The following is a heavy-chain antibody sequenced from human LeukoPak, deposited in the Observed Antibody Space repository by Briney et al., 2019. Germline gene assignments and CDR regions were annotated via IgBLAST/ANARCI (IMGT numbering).Heavy chain of an antibody. CDR1: GFTFSSYS. CDR2: ISSSSSYI. J-gene: IGHJ4*02. Sequence: PGGSLRLFCAASGFTFSSYSMNWVRQTPGKGLEWVSSISSSSSYIYYADSVKGRFTISRDNAKNSLYLQMNSLRAEDTAVYYCAREGGFYDSSGYYLTFDYWGQGTLVTVSS. V-gene: IGHV3-21*06. CDR3: AREGGFYDSSGYYLTFDY. D-gene: IGHD3-22*01.